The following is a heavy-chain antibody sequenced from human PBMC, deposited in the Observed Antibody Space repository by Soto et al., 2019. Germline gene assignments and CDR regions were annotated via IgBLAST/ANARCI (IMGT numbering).Heavy chain of an antibody. CDR2: IHYSGST. CDR3: ASHQQWLVQPCFDY. J-gene: IGHJ4*02. CDR1: GGSISSSSYY. Sequence: QLQLQESGPGLVKPSETLSLTCTVSGGSISSSSYYWGWIRQPPGKGLEWIGSIHYSGSTYYNPSLTSRITISVDTSKNQCSLKLSSVTAADTAVYYCASHQQWLVQPCFDYWGQGTLVTVSS. V-gene: IGHV4-39*01. D-gene: IGHD6-19*01.